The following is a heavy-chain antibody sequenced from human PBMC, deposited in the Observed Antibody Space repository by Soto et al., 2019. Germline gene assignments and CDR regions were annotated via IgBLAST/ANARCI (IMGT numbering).Heavy chain of an antibody. V-gene: IGHV4-34*01. CDR3: ARGQMGTTIFGVGIWRTGTTIRWLDP. CDR1: GGSFSGYY. CDR2: INHSGST. Sequence: PSEPLPLTCAVYGGSFSGYYWSWFRQPPGKGLEWIGEINHSGSTNYNPSLKSRVTISVDTSKNQFSLKLSSVTAADTAVYYCARGQMGTTIFGVGIWRTGTTIRWLDPRGQGNLLTFSS. J-gene: IGHJ5*02. D-gene: IGHD3-3*01.